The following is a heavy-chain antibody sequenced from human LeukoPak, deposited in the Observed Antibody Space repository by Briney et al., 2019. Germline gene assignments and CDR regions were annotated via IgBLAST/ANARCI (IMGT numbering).Heavy chain of an antibody. CDR3: ARGSNIAGYFDY. D-gene: IGHD5-12*01. Sequence: GASVKVSCKASGYTFTSYGISWVRQAPGQGLEWMGIINPSGGSTSYAQKFQGRVTMTRDTSTSTVYMELSSLRSEDTAVYYCARGSNIAGYFDYWGQGTLVTVSS. J-gene: IGHJ4*02. CDR2: INPSGGST. V-gene: IGHV1-46*01. CDR1: GYTFTSYG.